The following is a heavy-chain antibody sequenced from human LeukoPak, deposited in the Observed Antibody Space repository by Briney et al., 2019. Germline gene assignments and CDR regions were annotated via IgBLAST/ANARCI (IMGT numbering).Heavy chain of an antibody. D-gene: IGHD3-9*01. CDR3: ARDHYDILTGYYSHPIDY. J-gene: IGHJ4*02. CDR1: GFTLRNSW. V-gene: IGHV3-74*01. Sequence: PGGSLRLPCAASGFTLRNSWMHWVRQAPGKGLVWVSRINSDGSRTSYAESVKGRFTISRDNAKNTMYPQMNSLRTEDTAVYYCARDHYDILTGYYSHPIDYWGQGTLVTVSS. CDR2: INSDGSRT.